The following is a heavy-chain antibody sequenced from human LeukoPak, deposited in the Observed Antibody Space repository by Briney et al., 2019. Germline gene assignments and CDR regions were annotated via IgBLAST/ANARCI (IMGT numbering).Heavy chain of an antibody. CDR3: AKGIYDSSGYPFDY. J-gene: IGHJ4*02. CDR1: GFTFSSYA. D-gene: IGHD3-22*01. Sequence: PGGSLRLSCAASGFTFSSYAMSWVRQAPGKGLEWVSAISGSGGSTYYADFVKGRFTISRYNSKNTLYLQMNSLRAEDTAVYYCAKGIYDSSGYPFDYWGQGTLVTVSS. V-gene: IGHV3-23*01. CDR2: ISGSGGST.